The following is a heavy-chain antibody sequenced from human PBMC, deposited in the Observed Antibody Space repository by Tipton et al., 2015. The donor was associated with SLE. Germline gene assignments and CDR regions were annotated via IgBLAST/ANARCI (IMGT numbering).Heavy chain of an antibody. Sequence: SLRLSCVVSGFTFSSYGMHWVRQAPGKGLEWVAIIWYDGSNKKYAESVKGRFTVSRDNSKNTLYLQMDSLRPEDTAMYYCTKADYFDTSGPFDPWGQGTLVTVSS. CDR3: TKADYFDTSGPFDP. CDR1: GFTFSSYG. V-gene: IGHV3-30*02. J-gene: IGHJ5*02. D-gene: IGHD3-22*01. CDR2: IWYDGSNK.